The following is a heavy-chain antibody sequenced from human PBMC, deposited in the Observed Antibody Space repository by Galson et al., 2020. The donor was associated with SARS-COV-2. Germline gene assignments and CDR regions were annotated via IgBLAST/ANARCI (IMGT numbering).Heavy chain of an antibody. CDR3: ARVRYGSSPDV. Sequence: GESLKISCAASGFTFSDYYMNWIRQAPGKGLEWVSYISSSSTYTNYADSVKGRFTISRDNAKNSLYLQMNSLRAEDTAVYYCARVRYGSSPDVWGQGTTVTVSS. CDR1: GFTFSDYY. CDR2: ISSSSTYT. J-gene: IGHJ6*02. D-gene: IGHD3-10*01. V-gene: IGHV3-11*06.